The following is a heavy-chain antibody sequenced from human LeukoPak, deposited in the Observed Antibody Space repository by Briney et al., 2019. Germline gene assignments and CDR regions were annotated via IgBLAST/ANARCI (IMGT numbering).Heavy chain of an antibody. D-gene: IGHD5-12*01. CDR2: ISAYNGNT. Sequence: WASVKVSCTASGYTFTSYGISWVRQAPGQGLEWMGWISAYNGNTNYAQKLQGRVTMTTDTSTSTAYMELRSLRSDDTAVYYCARDITWLRLGHYYGMDVWGQGTTVTVSS. J-gene: IGHJ6*02. CDR3: ARDITWLRLGHYYGMDV. CDR1: GYTFTSYG. V-gene: IGHV1-18*01.